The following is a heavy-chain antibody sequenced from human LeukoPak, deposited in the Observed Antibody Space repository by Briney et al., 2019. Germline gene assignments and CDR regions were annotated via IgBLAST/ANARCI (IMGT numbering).Heavy chain of an antibody. CDR3: ATGVGAIDY. D-gene: IGHD1-26*01. CDR1: GFTFSSYG. J-gene: IGHJ4*02. Sequence: GGSLRLSCAASGFTFSSYGMHWVRQAPGKGLEWVAFIRYDGSSKYYAASVKGRFTISRDNSKNTLYLQMNSLRAEDTAVYYCATGVGAIDYWGQGTLVTVSS. CDR2: IRYDGSSK. V-gene: IGHV3-30*02.